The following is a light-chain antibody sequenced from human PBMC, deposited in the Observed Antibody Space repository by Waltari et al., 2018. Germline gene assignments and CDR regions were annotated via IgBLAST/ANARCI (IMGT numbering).Light chain of an antibody. V-gene: IGLV2-14*03. Sequence: SALTQPDSVSGSPGQSITISCSGISSDSGGYNYVSWYQQHPGEAPKVIIYDVTNRPSGVSNRFSGSKSGSSASLIISGLQPEDEAVYYCSSFTSSTTGFFGGGTKLTVL. CDR3: SSFTSSTTGF. CDR2: DVT. CDR1: SSDSGGYNY. J-gene: IGLJ2*01.